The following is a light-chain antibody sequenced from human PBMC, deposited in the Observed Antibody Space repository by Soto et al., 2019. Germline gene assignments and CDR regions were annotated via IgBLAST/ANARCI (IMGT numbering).Light chain of an antibody. V-gene: IGKV3-15*01. Sequence: EIVMTQSPGTLSVSPGERATLSCRASQSISRNLAWYQQRPGQAPRLLIYGASTRATGTPARFSGSGSGTDFTLTINSLHSEDFAVYFCQQYDTRHTFGGGTKVEIK. CDR3: QQYDTRHT. J-gene: IGKJ4*01. CDR1: QSISRN. CDR2: GAS.